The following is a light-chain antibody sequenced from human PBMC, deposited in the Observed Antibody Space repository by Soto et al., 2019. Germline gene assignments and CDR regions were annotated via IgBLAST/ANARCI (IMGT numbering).Light chain of an antibody. Sequence: ETVLTKSPATLSLSPGERATLSCRASQRVDMYLAWYQQKPGQAPRLLIYDAPNRAPGIPARFSGSGSGTDFTLTISSLEPEDFALYYCQQRKYWPPLTFGQGTRLEIK. V-gene: IGKV3-11*01. CDR1: QRVDMY. J-gene: IGKJ5*01. CDR3: QQRKYWPPLT. CDR2: DAP.